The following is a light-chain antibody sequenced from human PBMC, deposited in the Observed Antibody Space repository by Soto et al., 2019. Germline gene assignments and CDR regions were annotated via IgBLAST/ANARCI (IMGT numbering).Light chain of an antibody. CDR2: YIS. CDR3: QQHNQWPIP. CDR1: QSVSSY. Sequence: AAVSVYKGERATLSCRASQSVSSYLAWYQQKPGQPPRLLIYYISTRATGIPARFSGSGSGTEFTLTINSLQSEDSAVYYCQQHNQWPIPFGQG. J-gene: IGKJ5*01. V-gene: IGKV3D-15*01.